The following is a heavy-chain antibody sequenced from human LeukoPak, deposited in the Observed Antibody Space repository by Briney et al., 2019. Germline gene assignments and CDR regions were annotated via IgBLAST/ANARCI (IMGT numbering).Heavy chain of an antibody. CDR1: GFTFSSSA. J-gene: IGHJ4*02. V-gene: IGHV3-23*01. CDR3: AKSGSGYYI. CDR2: ITGSGRGDST. Sequence: GGSLRLSCAASGFTFSSSAMSWVRQAPGKGLEWVSSITGSGRGDSTNYADSVKGRFTISRDSSKSTLYLQMNSLRAEDTAIYYCAKSGSGYYIWGQGTLVTVSS. D-gene: IGHD3-3*01.